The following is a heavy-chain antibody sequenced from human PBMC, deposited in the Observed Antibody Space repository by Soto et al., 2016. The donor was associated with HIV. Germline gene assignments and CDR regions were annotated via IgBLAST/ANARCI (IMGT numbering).Heavy chain of an antibody. Sequence: QIRLLESGPGLVKPSETLSLTCAVSGASITESHWWTWVRQPPGKGLEWIGEIYHTGSTNYRPSLKSRATTSVDKSKNQFSLKLKSLTAADTAVYYCARRNYDVLTGYYDAFDIWGQGTLVTVSP. CDR1: GASITESHW. V-gene: IGHV4-4*02. CDR2: IYHTGST. CDR3: ARRNYDVLTGYYDAFDI. J-gene: IGHJ3*02. D-gene: IGHD3-9*01.